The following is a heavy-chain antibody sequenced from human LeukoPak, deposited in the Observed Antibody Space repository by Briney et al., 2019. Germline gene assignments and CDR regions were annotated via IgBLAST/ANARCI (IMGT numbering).Heavy chain of an antibody. D-gene: IGHD3-10*02. J-gene: IGHJ5*02. CDR3: ARVVTCDYVGP. CDR2: IYYSGST. CDR1: GVSESRGSYY. V-gene: IGHV4-61*01. Sequence: SSETLSLTCSFSGVSESRGSYYWSWIRQPPGKGLEWIGYIYYSGSTNYNPSLKSRVTISVDTSKNQFSLKLSSVTAAHTSVYYCARVVTCDYVGPWGQGTLVTVSS.